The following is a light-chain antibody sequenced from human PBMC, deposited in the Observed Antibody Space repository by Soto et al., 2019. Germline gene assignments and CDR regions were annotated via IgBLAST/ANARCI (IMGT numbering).Light chain of an antibody. CDR2: DAS. Sequence: DMQMPPSSPTLPVSVVDRVTIPCRASQSISSWLAWYQQKPGKAPKLLIYDASSLESGVPSRFSGSGSGTEFTLTISSLPPDYFANYYCQQYNSYWTFGQGTKVDI. V-gene: IGKV1-5*01. CDR1: QSISSW. J-gene: IGKJ1*01. CDR3: QQYNSYWT.